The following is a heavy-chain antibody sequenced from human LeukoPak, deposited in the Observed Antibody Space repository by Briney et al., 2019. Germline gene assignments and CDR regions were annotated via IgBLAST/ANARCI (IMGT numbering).Heavy chain of an antibody. CDR1: GFTFSSYA. D-gene: IGHD6-6*01. Sequence: GGSLRLSCAASGFTFSSYAMHWVRQAPGKGLEWVAVISYDGSNKYYADSVKGRFTISRDNSKNTLYLQMNSLRAEDTAVYYCARDSIAARPDAFDIWGQGTMVTVSS. CDR3: ARDSIAARPDAFDI. CDR2: ISYDGSNK. J-gene: IGHJ3*02. V-gene: IGHV3-30-3*01.